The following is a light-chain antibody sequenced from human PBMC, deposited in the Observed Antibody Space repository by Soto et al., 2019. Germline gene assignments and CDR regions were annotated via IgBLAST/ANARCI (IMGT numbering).Light chain of an antibody. Sequence: QSVLTQPASVSGSPGQSITISCTGTSSDVGGYKYVSWYQQHPGKAPKLMIYEVSTRPSGVSNRFSGSKSGNTASLTISRLQAEDEADYYCSSYTTSSTHWVFGGGTKLTVL. CDR3: SSYTTSSTHWV. CDR2: EVS. V-gene: IGLV2-14*01. CDR1: SSDVGGYKY. J-gene: IGLJ3*02.